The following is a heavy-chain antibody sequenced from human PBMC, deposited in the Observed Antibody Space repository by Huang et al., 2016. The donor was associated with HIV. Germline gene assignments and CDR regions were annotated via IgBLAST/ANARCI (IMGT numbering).Heavy chain of an antibody. Sequence: QVRLVQSGAEVRKAGSSVKLSCKVSGGTVSSYTINWIRQVHGQGLEWRGVIIPIFETPDYAQKFQGRVTITADESTSTAYMEMSSLRSEDTAMYDCARFTGYDRSGDFWGQGTLVTVSS. V-gene: IGHV1-69*01. CDR3: ARFTGYDRSGDF. D-gene: IGHD5-12*01. CDR2: IIPIFETP. J-gene: IGHJ4*02. CDR1: GGTVSSYT.